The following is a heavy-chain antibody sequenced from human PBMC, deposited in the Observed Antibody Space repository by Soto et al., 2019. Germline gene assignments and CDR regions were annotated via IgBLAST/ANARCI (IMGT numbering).Heavy chain of an antibody. CDR2: SRDKAQGYST. V-gene: IGHV3-72*01. J-gene: IGHJ4*02. Sequence: EVQLVESGGGLVQPGGSLRLSCAGSGFTLSDNYIDWVRQAPGKGLEWVGRSRDKAQGYSTEYAASVKGRFTTSRDDSKNSVYLQMNSLKTEDKPVYHCVRPTYFSNSSGYNRCFDYWGQGTLVTVSS. CDR1: GFTLSDNY. D-gene: IGHD3-22*01. CDR3: VRPTYFSNSSGYNRCFDY.